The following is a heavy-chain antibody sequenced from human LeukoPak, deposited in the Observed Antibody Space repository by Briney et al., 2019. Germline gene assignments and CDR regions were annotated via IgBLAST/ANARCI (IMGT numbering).Heavy chain of an antibody. J-gene: IGHJ6*02. CDR1: GFTFSSYW. Sequence: GGSLRLSCAASGFTFSSYWMSWVRQAPGKGLEWVSAISGDGGSTYYADSVKGRFTISRDISMNTLYLQMNSLGAEDTAVYYCAKSGGLSGSGRLAMDVWGQGTTVTVSS. D-gene: IGHD3-10*01. CDR2: ISGDGGST. CDR3: AKSGGLSGSGRLAMDV. V-gene: IGHV3-23*01.